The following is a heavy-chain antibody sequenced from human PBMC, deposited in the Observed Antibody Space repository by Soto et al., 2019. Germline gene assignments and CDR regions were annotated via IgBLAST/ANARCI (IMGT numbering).Heavy chain of an antibody. CDR3: ASHNPRGDYYYYGMDV. Sequence: SETLSLTCTGSGGSISSYYWSWIRQPAGKGLEWIGRIYTSGSTNYNPSLKSRVTMSVDTSKNQFSLKLSSVTAADTAVYYCASHNPRGDYYYYGMDVWGQGTTVTVSS. V-gene: IGHV4-4*07. CDR2: IYTSGST. D-gene: IGHD1-20*01. J-gene: IGHJ6*02. CDR1: GGSISSYY.